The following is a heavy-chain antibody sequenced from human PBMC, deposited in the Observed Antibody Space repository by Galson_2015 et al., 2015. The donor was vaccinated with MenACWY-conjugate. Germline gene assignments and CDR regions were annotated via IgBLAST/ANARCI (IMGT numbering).Heavy chain of an antibody. CDR1: GFTFSSYG. V-gene: IGHV3-23*01. CDR3: AKGSAPARPYYFDY. CDR2: ITDTGGST. Sequence: SLRLSCAASGFTFSSYGMHWVRQAQGKGLEWVSAITDTGGSTYYADSVKGRFTISRDNSKNTLSLQMDSLRAEDTAIYYCAKGSAPARPYYFDYWGRGTLVTVSS. D-gene: IGHD2-2*01. J-gene: IGHJ4*02.